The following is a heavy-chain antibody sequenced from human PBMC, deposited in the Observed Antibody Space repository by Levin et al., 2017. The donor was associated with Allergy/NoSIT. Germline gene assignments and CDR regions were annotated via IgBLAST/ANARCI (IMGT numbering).Heavy chain of an antibody. CDR1: GFTFSNYP. CDR2: IGASSGTT. Sequence: GGSLRLSCTASGFTFSNYPMSWVRQTPGKGLEWISAIGASSGTTYYTDSVKGRFTISKDYSNNILYLQMNSLRAEDTAVHYCARHLLAAGPEYNYWGQGALVTVSS. D-gene: IGHD6-13*01. J-gene: IGHJ4*02. V-gene: IGHV3-23*01. CDR3: ARHLLAAGPEYNY.